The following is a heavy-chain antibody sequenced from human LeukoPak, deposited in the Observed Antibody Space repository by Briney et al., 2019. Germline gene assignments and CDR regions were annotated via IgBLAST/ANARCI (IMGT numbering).Heavy chain of an antibody. CDR2: IIPIFGTA. D-gene: IGHD2-15*01. Sequence: ASVKVSCKASGGTFSGNTISWVRQAPGQGLECMGGIIPIFGTANYAQKFQGRVTITADESTSTAYMELRSLRSDDTAVYYCARGSCSGGSCYSGYYYYYMDVWGKGTTVTISS. CDR1: GGTFSGNT. J-gene: IGHJ6*03. V-gene: IGHV1-69*13. CDR3: ARGSCSGGSCYSGYYYYYMDV.